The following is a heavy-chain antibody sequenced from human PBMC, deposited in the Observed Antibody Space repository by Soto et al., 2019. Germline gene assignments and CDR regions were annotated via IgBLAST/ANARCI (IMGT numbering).Heavy chain of an antibody. CDR2: INHTGSA. CDR1: GGSFNNYF. Sequence: SETLSLTCVVSGGSFNNYFWSWIRQPPGKGLEWIGEINHTGSANYNPSLKSRVSISLDTSTNQVSLRLASVTVADTAVYYCARLRAGLAGTPNWFHPWGQGTLVTVSS. D-gene: IGHD6-19*01. J-gene: IGHJ5*02. V-gene: IGHV4-34*09. CDR3: ARLRAGLAGTPNWFHP.